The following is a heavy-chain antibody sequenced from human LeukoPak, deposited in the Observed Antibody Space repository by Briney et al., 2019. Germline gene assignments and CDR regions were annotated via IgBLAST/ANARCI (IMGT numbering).Heavy chain of an antibody. CDR3: TRAPIPGNF. CDR2: MNPHSGNT. J-gene: IGHJ4*02. D-gene: IGHD3-10*01. CDR1: GYTFTTDD. V-gene: IGHV1-8*01. Sequence: GGSVKVSCKASGYTFTTDDINWARQATGQGLEWMGWMNPHSGNTGYAQKFQGRVAMTRDTSINTAYMELSSLTSDDTAVYYCTRAPIPGNFWGQGTLVTVSS.